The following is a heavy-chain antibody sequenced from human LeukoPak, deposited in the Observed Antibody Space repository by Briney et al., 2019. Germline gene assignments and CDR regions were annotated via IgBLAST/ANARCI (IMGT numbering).Heavy chain of an antibody. V-gene: IGHV4-39*07. CDR1: GGSISSSNYY. CDR3: ARVSAYGNGVVFDY. D-gene: IGHD2-15*01. J-gene: IGHJ4*02. Sequence: PSETLSLTCTVSGGSISSSNYYWGWIRQPPGKGLEWIGSIYYSGSTNYNPSLKSRVTISVDTSKNQFSLKLSSVTAADTAVYYCARVSAYGNGVVFDYWGQGTLVTVSS. CDR2: IYYSGST.